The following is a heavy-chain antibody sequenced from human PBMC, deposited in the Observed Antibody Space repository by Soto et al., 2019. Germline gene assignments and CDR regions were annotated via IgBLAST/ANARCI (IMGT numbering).Heavy chain of an antibody. V-gene: IGHV3-7*03. J-gene: IGHJ6*02. CDR1: GFTFSSSW. D-gene: IGHD1-1*01. Sequence: PGGSLRLSCAASGFTFSSSWMSWVRQAPGKGPEWVANIKQDGSDKYYVVSVKGRFTISRDNARNSLFLQMNSLRAEDTAVYYCARRQSGTTFYYYGMDVWGHGTTVTVSS. CDR3: ARRQSGTTFYYYGMDV. CDR2: IKQDGSDK.